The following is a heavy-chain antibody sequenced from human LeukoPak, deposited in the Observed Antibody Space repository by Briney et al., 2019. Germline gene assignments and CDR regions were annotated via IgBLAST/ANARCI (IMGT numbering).Heavy chain of an antibody. CDR1: GFTFNSYV. CDR2: ISGSGGST. Sequence: GESLRLSCAASGFTFNSYVMNWVRQAPGKGLEWVSGISGSGGSTYYADSMKGRFTISRDNSNNTLFLQMSSLRAGDTAVYYCAKGRSGYYDSRAKQIDYWGQGTLVTVSS. D-gene: IGHD3-16*01. CDR3: AKGRSGYYDSRAKQIDY. J-gene: IGHJ4*02. V-gene: IGHV3-23*01.